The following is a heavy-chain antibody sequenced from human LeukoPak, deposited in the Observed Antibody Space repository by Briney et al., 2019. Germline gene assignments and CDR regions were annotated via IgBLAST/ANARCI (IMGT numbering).Heavy chain of an antibody. D-gene: IGHD6-19*01. Sequence: PGGSLRLSCAASGFTFSSYSMNWVRQAPGKGLEWVSSISNSSSYIYYADSVKGRFTISRDNAKNSLYLQMNSLRAEDTAVYYCAREGGGSGWYFHYWGQGTLVTVSS. CDR1: GFTFSSYS. CDR2: ISNSSSYI. J-gene: IGHJ4*02. CDR3: AREGGGSGWYFHY. V-gene: IGHV3-21*01.